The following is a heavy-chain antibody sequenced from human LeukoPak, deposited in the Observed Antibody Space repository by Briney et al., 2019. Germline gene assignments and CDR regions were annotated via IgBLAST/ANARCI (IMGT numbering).Heavy chain of an antibody. Sequence: RASVKVSCKASGGTFSSYTISWVRQAPGQGLEWMGRIIPILGIANYAQKFQGRVTITADKSTSTAYMELSSLRSEDTAVYYCARAGFGYCSSTSCPHFDYWGQGTLATVSS. CDR3: ARAGFGYCSSTSCPHFDY. J-gene: IGHJ4*02. V-gene: IGHV1-69*02. D-gene: IGHD2-2*01. CDR2: IIPILGIA. CDR1: GGTFSSYT.